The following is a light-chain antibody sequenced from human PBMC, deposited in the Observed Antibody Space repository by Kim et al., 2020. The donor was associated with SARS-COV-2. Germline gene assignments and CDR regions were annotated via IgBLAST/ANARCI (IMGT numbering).Light chain of an antibody. CDR1: SSDVGNYNY. CDR2: DVN. J-gene: IGLJ3*02. V-gene: IGLV2-14*01. CDR3: ISYTTRSSWV. Sequence: QSALTQPASVSGSPGQSITISCIGTSSDVGNYNYVSWYQQHPGKAPKLVIYDVNNRPSGVSNRFSGSKSGNTASLTISGLQAEDEADYYCISYTTRSSWVFGGGTQLTVL.